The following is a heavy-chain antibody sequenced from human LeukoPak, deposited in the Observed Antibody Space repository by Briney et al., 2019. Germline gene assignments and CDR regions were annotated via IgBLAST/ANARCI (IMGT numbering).Heavy chain of an antibody. CDR2: INHSGST. Sequence: KSSETLSLTCAVYGGSFSGYCWSWIRQPPGQGLEWRGKINHSGSTNYHPSLNSRVTISVDTSKNQFSLKLTAVTAADTAVCYCASGGDYRYYFDYWGQGTLVTVSS. J-gene: IGHJ4*02. D-gene: IGHD4-17*01. CDR1: GGSFSGYC. CDR3: ASGGDYRYYFDY. V-gene: IGHV4-34*01.